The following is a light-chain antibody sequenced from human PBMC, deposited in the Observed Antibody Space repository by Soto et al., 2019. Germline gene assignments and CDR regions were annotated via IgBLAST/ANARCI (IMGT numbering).Light chain of an antibody. Sequence: QSALTQPASVSGSPGQSITISCTGTSSDVGYYNYVSWYQQHPGKAPKLVIYEVSNRPSGVSNRFSGSKSGNTASLTISGLQAEDEADYYCNSYTTSSTHVFGTGTKVTVL. CDR1: SSDVGYYNY. V-gene: IGLV2-14*01. J-gene: IGLJ1*01. CDR3: NSYTTSSTHV. CDR2: EVS.